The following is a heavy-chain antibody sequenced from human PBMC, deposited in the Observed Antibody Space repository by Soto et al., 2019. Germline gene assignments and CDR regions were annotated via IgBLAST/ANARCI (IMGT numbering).Heavy chain of an antibody. J-gene: IGHJ6*02. CDR1: GGSISSSY. Sequence: PSETLSLTCTVSGGSISSSYWSWIRQPPGKGLEWIGYIYDSGSTYYNSSLKSRVTMSVDTSKNQFSLKLSSVTAADTAVYYCASVRGGYYYAMDVWGQGTTVTVSS. CDR3: ASVRGGYYYAMDV. V-gene: IGHV4-59*12. D-gene: IGHD3-10*02. CDR2: IYDSGST.